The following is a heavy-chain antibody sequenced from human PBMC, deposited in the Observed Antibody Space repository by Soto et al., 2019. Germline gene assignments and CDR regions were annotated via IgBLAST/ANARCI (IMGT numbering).Heavy chain of an antibody. D-gene: IGHD1-7*01. CDR1: GFDFSDFH. V-gene: IGHV3-11*03. J-gene: IGHJ4*02. CDR3: AANWYFGLNF. Sequence: PGGSLRLSCVASGFDFSDFHISWVRQAPGKGLEWISYISSSLGHTDYAESVKGRFTISRDNAKSSVFLEMSDLRSDDTAVYYCAANWYFGLNFWGQGTLVTVSS. CDR2: ISSSLGHT.